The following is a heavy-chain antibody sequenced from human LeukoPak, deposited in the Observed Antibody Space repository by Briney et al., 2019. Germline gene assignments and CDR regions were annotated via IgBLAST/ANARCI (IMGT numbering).Heavy chain of an antibody. CDR2: IYDSGST. V-gene: IGHV4-59*01. CDR3: ARTYSGRSYYFDC. Sequence: SETLSLTCTVSGGSISSYYWSWIPQPPGKGLEHIGNIYDSGSTYYNPSLKSRVTISVDTSKNQFSLKLSSVTAADTAVYYCARTYSGRSYYFDCWGQGTLVTVSS. D-gene: IGHD1-26*01. CDR1: GGSISSYY. J-gene: IGHJ4*02.